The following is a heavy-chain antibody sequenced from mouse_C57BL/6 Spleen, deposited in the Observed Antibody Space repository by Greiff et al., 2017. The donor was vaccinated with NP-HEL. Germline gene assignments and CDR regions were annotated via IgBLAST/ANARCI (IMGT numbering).Heavy chain of an antibody. V-gene: IGHV1-15*01. J-gene: IGHJ2*01. CDR1: GYTFTDYE. CDR2: IDPETGGT. Sequence: QVQLKQSGAELVRPGASVTLSCKASGYTFTDYEMHWVKQTPVHGLEWIGAIDPETGGTAYNQKFKGKAILTADKSSSTAYMELRSLTSEDSAVYYCTRDGYYEDYWGQGTTLTVSS. CDR3: TRDGYYEDY. D-gene: IGHD2-3*01.